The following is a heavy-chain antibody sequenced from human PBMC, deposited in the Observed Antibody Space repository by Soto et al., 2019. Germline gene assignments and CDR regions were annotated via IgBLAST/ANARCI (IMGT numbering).Heavy chain of an antibody. CDR3: TTGLSNGYYNFDY. CDR2: IKREADGGTT. J-gene: IGHJ4*02. CDR1: GFTFADAW. V-gene: IGHV3-15*01. D-gene: IGHD3-22*01. Sequence: EMQLVESGGGLVKPGGSLRLSCAASGFTFADAWMSWVRKAPGRGLEWVGRIKREADGGTTDYAAPVKGRTTISRDDSKNTLYLQMNSLKTEDTAVYYCTTGLSNGYYNFDYWGQGTPVTVSS.